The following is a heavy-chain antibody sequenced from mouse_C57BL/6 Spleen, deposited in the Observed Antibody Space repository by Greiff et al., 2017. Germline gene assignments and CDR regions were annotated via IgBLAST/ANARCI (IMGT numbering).Heavy chain of an antibody. V-gene: IGHV1-39*01. CDR3: ARGTEGQLRNYAMDD. D-gene: IGHD3-2*02. Sequence: VQLKESGPELVKPGASVKISCKASGYSFTDYNMNWVKQSTGTSLEWIGVINPNYGTTRYNQKFKGKATLTVDQSSSTAYMQLNSLTSEDSAVYYCARGTEGQLRNYAMDDWGQGTSVTVSS. CDR1: GYSFTDYN. J-gene: IGHJ4*01. CDR2: INPNYGTT.